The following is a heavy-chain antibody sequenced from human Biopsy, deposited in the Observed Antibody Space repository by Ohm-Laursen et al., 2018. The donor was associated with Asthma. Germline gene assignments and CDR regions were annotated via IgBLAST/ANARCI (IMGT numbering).Heavy chain of an antibody. J-gene: IGHJ4*02. D-gene: IGHD2-21*02. V-gene: IGHV4-30-2*06. Sequence: TLSLTCAVSGDSIDSGDYSWTWIRQSPGVGLEWFGYIYRNGDTYYNPTLKNGVTISIDRSKNQFSLGLRSVIAADTAVYYCARGWNCGGDCYALDSWGQGTLVTVSS. CDR3: ARGWNCGGDCYALDS. CDR2: IYRNGDT. CDR1: GDSIDSGDYS.